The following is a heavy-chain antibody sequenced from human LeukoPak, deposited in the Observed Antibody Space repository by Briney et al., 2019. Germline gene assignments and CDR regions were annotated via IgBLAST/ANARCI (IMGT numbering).Heavy chain of an antibody. Sequence: PGGSLRLSCAASGFTFSSYAMNWVRQAPGKGLEWVSVISGSGGSTYYADSVKGRFTISRDNSKNTLYLQMNSLRAEDTAVYYCAKAEYDSSRSASDYWGQGTLVTVSS. CDR2: ISGSGGST. CDR1: GFTFSSYA. D-gene: IGHD3-22*01. CDR3: AKAEYDSSRSASDY. J-gene: IGHJ4*02. V-gene: IGHV3-23*01.